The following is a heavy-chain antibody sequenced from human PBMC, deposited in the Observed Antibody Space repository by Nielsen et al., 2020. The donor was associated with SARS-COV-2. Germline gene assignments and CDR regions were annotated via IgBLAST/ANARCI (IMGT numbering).Heavy chain of an antibody. CDR3: ARSNDILTGYYYYYYYGMDV. J-gene: IGHJ6*02. V-gene: IGHV3-30*03. D-gene: IGHD3-9*01. Sequence: VRQMPGKGLEWVAVISYDGNNKNYADSVKGRYTISRDSSKNTLYLEMHSLRGDDTAVYYCARSNDILTGYYYYYYYGMDVWGQGTTVTVSS. CDR2: ISYDGNNK.